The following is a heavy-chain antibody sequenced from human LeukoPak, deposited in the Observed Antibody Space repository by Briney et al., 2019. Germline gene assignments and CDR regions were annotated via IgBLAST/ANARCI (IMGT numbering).Heavy chain of an antibody. Sequence: GGSLRLSCAASGFTFSSNYMSWVRQAPGKGLEWVSVISGSGGSTYYADSVKGRFTISRDNSKNTLYLQMNSLRDEDTAVYYCANLESGDDVFDIWGQGTMVTVSS. D-gene: IGHD5-12*01. J-gene: IGHJ3*02. CDR1: GFTFSSNY. CDR2: ISGSGGST. V-gene: IGHV3-23*01. CDR3: ANLESGDDVFDI.